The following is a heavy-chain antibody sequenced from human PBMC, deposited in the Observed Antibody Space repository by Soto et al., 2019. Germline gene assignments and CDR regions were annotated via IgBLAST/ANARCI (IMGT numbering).Heavy chain of an antibody. CDR1: GFSFSSYA. D-gene: IGHD2-2*01. V-gene: IGHV3-23*04. CDR3: VKDPCRTSCYRAFHI. CDR2: IVTSAGTK. J-gene: IGHJ3*02. Sequence: EVQLVESGGGLVQPGGSLRLSCEASGFSFSSYAMSWVRRPPGKGLEWVSTIVTSAGTKFYADSVKGRFSISRDNSKNIVYLQMNSLGVEDTAMYYCVKDPCRTSCYRAFHIWGQGTTVTVSS.